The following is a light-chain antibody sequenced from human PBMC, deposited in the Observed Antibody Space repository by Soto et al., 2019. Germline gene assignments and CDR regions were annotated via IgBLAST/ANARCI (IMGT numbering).Light chain of an antibody. Sequence: EIVLTQSPGTLPLSPGARATLSCRALQSVSSNYLAWYQQKPGQAPRLLIYGASISATGIPDRFSGSGSGTDVTLTISRREPEDVAVYHCQQYGSSPLTFGVGTKVEIK. CDR3: QQYGSSPLT. CDR2: GAS. J-gene: IGKJ4*01. CDR1: QSVSSNY. V-gene: IGKV3-20*01.